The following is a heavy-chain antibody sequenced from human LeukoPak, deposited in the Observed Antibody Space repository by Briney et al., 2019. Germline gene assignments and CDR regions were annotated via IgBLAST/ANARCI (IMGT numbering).Heavy chain of an antibody. D-gene: IGHD3-10*02. J-gene: IGHJ6*04. CDR2: ISSSGSTI. Sequence: GGSLRLSCAASGFTFSTYAMTWVRQAPGKGLEGVSDISSSGSTIYYADSVKGRFTISRDNAKNSLYLQMNSLRAEDTAVYYCAELGITMIGGVWGKGTTVTISS. CDR3: AELGITMIGGV. V-gene: IGHV3-48*03. CDR1: GFTFSTYA.